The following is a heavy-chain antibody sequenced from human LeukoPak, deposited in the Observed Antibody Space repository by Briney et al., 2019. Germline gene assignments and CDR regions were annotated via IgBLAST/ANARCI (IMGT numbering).Heavy chain of an antibody. CDR1: GYTLTELS. V-gene: IGHV1-24*01. Sequence: ASVKVSCKVSGYTLTELSMHWVRQAPGKGLEWMGGFDPGDGETIYAQKFQGRVTMTEDTSTDTAYMELSSLRSEDTAVYYCATDGKWIQLGGGDWDRDYWGQGTLVTVSS. CDR3: ATDGKWIQLGGGDWDRDY. D-gene: IGHD5-18*01. CDR2: FDPGDGET. J-gene: IGHJ4*02.